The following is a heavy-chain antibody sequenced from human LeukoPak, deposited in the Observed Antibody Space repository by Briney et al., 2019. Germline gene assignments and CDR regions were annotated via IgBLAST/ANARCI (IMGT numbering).Heavy chain of an antibody. CDR1: GGSISSGDYY. Sequence: SETLSLTCTVSGGSISSGDYYWSWIRQPPGKGLEWIGSIYHSGSTYYNPSLKSRFTMSVDTSKNQFSLNLSSVTAADTAVYFCARRSARWNDFDYWGQGTLVTVSS. CDR2: IYHSGST. V-gene: IGHV4-39*01. CDR3: ARRSARWNDFDY. J-gene: IGHJ4*02. D-gene: IGHD1-1*01.